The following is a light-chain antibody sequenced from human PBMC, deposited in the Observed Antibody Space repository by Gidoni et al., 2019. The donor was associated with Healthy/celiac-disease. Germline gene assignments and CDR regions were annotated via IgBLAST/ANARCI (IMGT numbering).Light chain of an antibody. V-gene: IGKV1D-8*01. Sequence: VVGRSECPSLLSASTGDRVNISCRMSQGISSYLAWYQQKPGKAPELLIYAASTFQSGVPSRFRGSGSGTDFTRAISCLQSGDFENYYCQQYYSFPWTFGQXTKVEIK. CDR2: AAS. CDR1: QGISSY. CDR3: QQYYSFPWT. J-gene: IGKJ1*01.